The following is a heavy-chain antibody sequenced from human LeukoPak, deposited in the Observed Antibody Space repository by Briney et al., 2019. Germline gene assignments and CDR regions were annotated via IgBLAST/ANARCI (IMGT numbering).Heavy chain of an antibody. CDR3: AKAGIAVPATPEY. CDR1: GFTFSSYA. D-gene: IGHD6-19*01. Sequence: TGGSLRLSCAASGFTFSSYAMNWVRQAPGKGLEWVSVISSSGGTTYYSDSVKGRFIISRDNSKNTLYLQMNSPRAEDTAVYYCAKAGIAVPATPEYCGQGTQVTVSS. CDR2: ISSSGGTT. J-gene: IGHJ4*02. V-gene: IGHV3-23*01.